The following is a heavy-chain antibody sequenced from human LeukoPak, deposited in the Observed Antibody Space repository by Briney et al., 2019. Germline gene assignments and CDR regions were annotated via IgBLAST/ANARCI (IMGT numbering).Heavy chain of an antibody. Sequence: GGSLRLSCAASGFTFSSYGMHWVRQAPGKGLEWVAVISYDGSNKYYADSVKGRFTISRDNSKNTLYLQMNSLRAEDTAVYYCAKDTGTAYDYWGQGTLVTVSS. CDR1: GFTFSSYG. V-gene: IGHV3-30*18. CDR3: AKDTGTAYDY. D-gene: IGHD1-7*01. J-gene: IGHJ4*02. CDR2: ISYDGSNK.